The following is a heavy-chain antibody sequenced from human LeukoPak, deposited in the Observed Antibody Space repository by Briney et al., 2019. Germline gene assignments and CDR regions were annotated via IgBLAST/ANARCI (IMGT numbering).Heavy chain of an antibody. CDR3: AKDIHGDYGGVDY. CDR2: ISRSGTST. D-gene: IGHD4-17*01. CDR1: GFTFSTYA. V-gene: IGHV3-23*01. J-gene: IGHJ4*02. Sequence: GGSLRLSCAASGFTFSTYAMSWVRQAPGKGLEWVSTISRSGTSTDYADSVKGRFTISRDDSENTLYLQMNSLRAEDTALYYCAKDIHGDYGGVDYWGQGTLVTVSS.